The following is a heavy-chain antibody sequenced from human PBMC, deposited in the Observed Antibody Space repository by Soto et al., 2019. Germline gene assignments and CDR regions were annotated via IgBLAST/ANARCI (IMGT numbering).Heavy chain of an antibody. V-gene: IGHV3-43*01. J-gene: IGHJ4*02. CDR3: AKDHYGDSTLDY. CDR2: ISWDGGST. CDR1: GFTFDDYT. D-gene: IGHD4-17*01. Sequence: DVQLVESGGVVVQPGGSLRLSCAASGFTFDDYTMHWVRQAPGKGLEWVSLISWDGGSTYYADSVKGRFTISRDNSKNSLYLQMNSLRTEDTALYYCAKDHYGDSTLDYWGQGTLVTVSS.